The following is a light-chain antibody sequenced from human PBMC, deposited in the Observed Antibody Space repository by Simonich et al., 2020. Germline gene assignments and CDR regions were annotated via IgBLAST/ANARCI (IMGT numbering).Light chain of an antibody. CDR1: QSVSSSY. CDR2: EAS. CDR3: QQYGSSLMYT. J-gene: IGKJ2*01. Sequence: EIVLTQSPGTLSLSPGERATLSCRASQSVSSSYLAWYQQKPGLAPRLLISEASSRATGIPDRFSGSGSGTDFTLTISRLEPEDFAVYYCQQYGSSLMYTFGQGTKLEIK. V-gene: IGKV3D-20*01.